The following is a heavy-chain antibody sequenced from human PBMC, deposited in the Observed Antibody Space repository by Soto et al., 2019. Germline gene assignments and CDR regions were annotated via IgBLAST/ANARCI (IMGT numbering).Heavy chain of an antibody. CDR1: GFTFSSYA. V-gene: IGHV3-23*01. Sequence: PGGSLRLSCAASGFTFSSYAMSWVRQAPGKGLEWVSAISGSGGSTYYADSVKGRFTISRDNSKNTLYLQMNSLRAEDTAVCYCASHLGIAVAGGFDYWGQGTLVTVLL. D-gene: IGHD6-19*01. CDR2: ISGSGGST. CDR3: ASHLGIAVAGGFDY. J-gene: IGHJ4*02.